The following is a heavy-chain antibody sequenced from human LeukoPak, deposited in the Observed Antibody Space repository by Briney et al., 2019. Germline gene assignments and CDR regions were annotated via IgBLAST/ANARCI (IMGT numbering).Heavy chain of an antibody. D-gene: IGHD6-19*01. CDR1: GFTLIDHY. J-gene: IGHJ4*02. Sequence: GGALRLSCAASGFTLIDHYMVWFRQAPGKGLEWLGRTRNKTNSYTTEYAASVKGRFTISRDDSKSLVFLQMNSVITEDTTVYYCGSAGSGGYWGQGTLVTVSS. V-gene: IGHV3-72*01. CDR2: TRNKTNSYTT. CDR3: GSAGSGGY.